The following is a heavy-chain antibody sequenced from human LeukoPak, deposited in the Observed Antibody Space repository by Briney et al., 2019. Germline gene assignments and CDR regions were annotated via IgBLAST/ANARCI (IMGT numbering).Heavy chain of an antibody. CDR1: GFSFSNSW. CDR2: IKPDGSEG. D-gene: IGHD6-6*01. Sequence: PGGSLRLSCAASGFSFSNSWMTWVRQAPGSGLEWVASIKPDGSEGYYVDSVKGRFTISSDNAKNSLYLQMNSLRAEDTAVYHCTTKYSSSSFAWGQGTLVTVSS. J-gene: IGHJ5*02. CDR3: TTKYSSSSFA. V-gene: IGHV3-7*01.